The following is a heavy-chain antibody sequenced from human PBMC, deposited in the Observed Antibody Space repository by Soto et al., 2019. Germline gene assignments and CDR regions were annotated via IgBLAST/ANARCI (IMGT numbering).Heavy chain of an antibody. V-gene: IGHV1-2*04. CDR1: GYTFTGYY. D-gene: IGHD3-10*01. J-gene: IGHJ4*02. CDR3: ARDARGDEAPMDY. CDR2: INPNSGGT. Sequence: QVQLVQSGAEVKKPGASVKVSCKASGYTFTGYYMPWVRQAPGQGLEWMGWINPNSGGTNYAQKFQGWVTMTWDTSISTAYMELSRLRSDDTAVYYCARDARGDEAPMDYWVQGTLVTVSS.